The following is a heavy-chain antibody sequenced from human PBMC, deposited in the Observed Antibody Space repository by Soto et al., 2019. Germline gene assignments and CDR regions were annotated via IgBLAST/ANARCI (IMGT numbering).Heavy chain of an antibody. J-gene: IGHJ6*03. CDR3: ARTHKHCSGGSCYDYMDV. Sequence: SETLSLTCTVSGGSISSYYWSWIRQPPGKGLEWIGYIYYSGSTNYNPSLKSRVTISVDTSKNQFSLKLSSVTAADTAVYYCARTHKHCSGGSCYDYMDVWGKGTTVTVSS. CDR2: IYYSGST. CDR1: GGSISSYY. D-gene: IGHD2-15*01. V-gene: IGHV4-59*01.